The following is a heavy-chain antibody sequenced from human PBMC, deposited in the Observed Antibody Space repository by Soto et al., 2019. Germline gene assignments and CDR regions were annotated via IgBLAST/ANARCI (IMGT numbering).Heavy chain of an antibody. D-gene: IGHD3-9*01. CDR2: LSYTGNT. V-gene: IGHV4-39*01. J-gene: IGHJ5*02. CDR1: GDSVSTTGYF. Sequence: QLQLQESGPGLVKPSETLSLTCIVSGDSVSTTGYFWGWIRQPPGKGPEWIGSLSYTGNTYCHPSLKSLVTMPLATSKNQFYLHLSSVTAADTAVYYCARRIYDLFTGYYPWGQGTLVTVSS. CDR3: ARRIYDLFTGYYP.